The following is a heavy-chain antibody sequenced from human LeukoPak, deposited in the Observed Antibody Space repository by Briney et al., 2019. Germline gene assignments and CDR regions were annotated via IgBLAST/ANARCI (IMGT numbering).Heavy chain of an antibody. CDR3: PTTPRVTIFGVVIWWFDP. J-gene: IGHJ5*02. D-gene: IGHD3-3*01. CDR1: GGTFSSYA. V-gene: IGHV1-69*13. CDR2: IIPIFGTA. Sequence: SVKVSCKASGGTFSSYAISWVRQAPGQGLEWMGGIIPIFGTANYAQKLQGRVTITADESTSTAYMELSSLRSEDTAVYYCPTTPRVTIFGVVIWWFDPWGQGTLVTVSS.